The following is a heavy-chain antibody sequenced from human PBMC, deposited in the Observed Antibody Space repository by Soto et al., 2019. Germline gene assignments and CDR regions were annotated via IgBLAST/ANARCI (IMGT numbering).Heavy chain of an antibody. CDR2: IYWNDDK. J-gene: IGHJ5*02. V-gene: IGHV2-5*01. Sequence: QITLKESGPTLVKPTQTLTLTCTFSGFSLSTSGVGVGWIRQPPGKALEWLALIYWNDDKRYSPSLKSRLTITKDTSKNQVVLTMTNMDPVDTATYYCAHRPSWQQLLDNWFDPWGQGTLVTVSS. D-gene: IGHD6-13*01. CDR3: AHRPSWQQLLDNWFDP. CDR1: GFSLSTSGVG.